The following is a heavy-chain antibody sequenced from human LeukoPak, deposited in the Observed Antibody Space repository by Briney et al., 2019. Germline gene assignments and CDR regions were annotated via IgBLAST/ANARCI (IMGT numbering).Heavy chain of an antibody. Sequence: GGSLRLSCAASGFTFSSYWMSWVRQAPEKGLEWVANIKEDGTEKYYVDSVKGRFTNSRDNAKNSMYLQMNSLRAEDTAVYYCARDGRSGWHIDPWGQGTWVTVSS. CDR1: GFTFSSYW. J-gene: IGHJ5*02. CDR3: ARDGRSGWHIDP. V-gene: IGHV3-7*03. CDR2: IKEDGTEK. D-gene: IGHD6-19*01.